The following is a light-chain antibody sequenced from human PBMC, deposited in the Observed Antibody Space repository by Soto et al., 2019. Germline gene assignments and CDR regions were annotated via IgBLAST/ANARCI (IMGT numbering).Light chain of an antibody. V-gene: IGLV2-14*01. CDR2: DVT. CDR3: SSYTRGSALYV. Sequence: QSALTQPASVSGSPGQSITISCTGTSSDIGGYDYVSWYQQHPGKAPKLMIYDVTTRPSGVSNRFSGSKSGNTASLTISGLQAEDEADYYCSSYTRGSALYVFGTGTKLTVL. CDR1: SSDIGGYDY. J-gene: IGLJ1*01.